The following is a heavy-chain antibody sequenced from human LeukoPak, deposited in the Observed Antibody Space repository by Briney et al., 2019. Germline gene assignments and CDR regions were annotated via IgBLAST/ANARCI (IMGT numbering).Heavy chain of an antibody. V-gene: IGHV4-59*12. Sequence: SETLSLTCTVSGGSISSYYWSWIRQPPGKGLEWIGEIYHSGSTNYNPSLKSRVTISIDKSKNQFFLKLSSVTAADTAVYYCARPYYDFWSGYSSSSLPFDYWGQGTLVTVSS. CDR1: GGSISSYY. CDR3: ARPYYDFWSGYSSSSLPFDY. D-gene: IGHD3-3*01. CDR2: IYHSGST. J-gene: IGHJ4*02.